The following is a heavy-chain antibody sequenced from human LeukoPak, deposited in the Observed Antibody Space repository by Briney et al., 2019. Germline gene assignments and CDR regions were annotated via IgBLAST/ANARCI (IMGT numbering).Heavy chain of an antibody. V-gene: IGHV3-23*01. Sequence: PGGSLRLSCVGSGFTFRSHAMSWVRQAPEKGLEFVSGIYENGGATYYADSVKGRFTISRDNSKNTLYLQVNSLRAEDTAVYYCAKDGWAVAGQFDYWGQGTLVTVSS. J-gene: IGHJ4*02. CDR1: GFTFRSHA. CDR3: AKDGWAVAGQFDY. CDR2: IYENGGAT. D-gene: IGHD6-19*01.